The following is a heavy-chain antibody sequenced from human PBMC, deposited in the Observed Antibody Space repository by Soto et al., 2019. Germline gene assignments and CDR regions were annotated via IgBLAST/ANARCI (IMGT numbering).Heavy chain of an antibody. CDR2: IYYSGST. CDR3: ARDSGLDWNYRPSNYFDY. J-gene: IGHJ4*02. V-gene: IGHV4-61*01. Sequence: SETLSLTCTVSGGSVSSGSYYWSWIRQPPGKGLEWIGYIYYSGSTNYNPSLKSRVTISVDTSKNQFSLKLSSVTAADTAVYYCARDSGLDWNYRPSNYFDYWGQGTLVTVSS. CDR1: GGSVSSGSYY. D-gene: IGHD1-7*01.